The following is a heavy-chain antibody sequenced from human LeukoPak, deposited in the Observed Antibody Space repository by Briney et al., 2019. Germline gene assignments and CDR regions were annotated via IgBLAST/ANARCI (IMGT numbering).Heavy chain of an antibody. J-gene: IGHJ4*02. CDR3: ARDRDSGSYPDY. D-gene: IGHD1-26*01. V-gene: IGHV3-48*03. Sequence: PGGSLRLSCAASGFTFSSYEMNWVRQAPGKGREWVSYISSSGSTIYYADSVKGRFTISRDNAKNSLYLQMNSLRAEDTAVYYCARDRDSGSYPDYWGQGTLVTVSS. CDR1: GFTFSSYE. CDR2: ISSSGSTI.